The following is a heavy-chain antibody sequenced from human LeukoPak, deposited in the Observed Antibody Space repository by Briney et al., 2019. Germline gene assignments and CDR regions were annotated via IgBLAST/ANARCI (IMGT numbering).Heavy chain of an antibody. CDR1: GFTFDDYA. CDR3: AKDIGYSSSWYGMDV. D-gene: IGHD6-13*01. CDR2: ISWNSGSI. Sequence: PGRSLRLSCAASGFTFDDYAMHWVRQAPGKGLEWVSGISWNSGSIGYADSVKGRFTISRDNSKNSLYLQMNSLRAEDTALYYCAKDIGYSSSWYGMDVWGKGTTVTVSS. V-gene: IGHV3-9*01. J-gene: IGHJ6*04.